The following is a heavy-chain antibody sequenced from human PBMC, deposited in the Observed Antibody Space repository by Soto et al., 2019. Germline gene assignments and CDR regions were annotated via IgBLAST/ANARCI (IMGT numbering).Heavy chain of an antibody. D-gene: IGHD3-22*01. CDR2: ISSSSSYI. V-gene: IGHV3-21*01. CDR1: GFTFSSYS. CDR3: ARVHDSSGYYYRAQVFDY. Sequence: GGSLRLSCAASGFTFSSYSMNWVRQAPGKXLEWVSSISSSSSYIYYADSVKGRFTISRDNAKNSLYLQMNSLRAEDTAVYYCARVHDSSGYYYRAQVFDYWGQGTLVTVSS. J-gene: IGHJ4*02.